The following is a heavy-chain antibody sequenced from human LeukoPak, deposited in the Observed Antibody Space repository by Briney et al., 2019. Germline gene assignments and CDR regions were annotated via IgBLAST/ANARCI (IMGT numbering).Heavy chain of an antibody. CDR1: GGSFSGYY. CDR2: INHSGNT. Sequence: SETLSLTCAVYGGSFSGYYWSWIRKPPGKGLEWIGEINHSGNTNYNPSLKSRVTISVDASKNQFSLKLSSVTAADTAVYYCARGGVRGVDYFDYWGQGTLVTVSS. J-gene: IGHJ4*02. D-gene: IGHD3-10*01. V-gene: IGHV4-34*01. CDR3: ARGGVRGVDYFDY.